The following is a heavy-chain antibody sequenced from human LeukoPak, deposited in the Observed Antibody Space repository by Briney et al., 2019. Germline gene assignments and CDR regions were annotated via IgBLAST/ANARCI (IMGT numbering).Heavy chain of an antibody. CDR2: TYYRSKWYN. CDR1: GDSVSSNSAA. Sequence: SQTLSLTCAISGDSVSSNSAAWNWLRQSPSRGLEWLGSTYYRSKWYNDYAVSVKSRITINPDTSKNQFSLQLNSVTPEDTAVYYCARGQSVAATTGYWFDPWGQGTLVTVSS. D-gene: IGHD2-15*01. J-gene: IGHJ5*02. V-gene: IGHV6-1*01. CDR3: ARGQSVAATTGYWFDP.